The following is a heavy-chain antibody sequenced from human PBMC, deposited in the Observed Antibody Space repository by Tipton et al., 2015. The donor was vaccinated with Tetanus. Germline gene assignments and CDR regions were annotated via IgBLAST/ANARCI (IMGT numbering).Heavy chain of an antibody. D-gene: IGHD2-21*01. CDR3: ARHGVKSVYTWFDP. Sequence: VQLVQSGAEVKKPGESLKISCKASGYSFDNFWIGWVRQTPGKGLEWMGIIYPGGPDVIYNPPFQGHVTISADKSLNTAFLQWSSLQASDTATYFCARHGVKSVYTWFDPWGQGTQVTVSS. CDR1: GYSFDNFW. CDR2: IYPGGPDV. V-gene: IGHV5-51*01. J-gene: IGHJ5*02.